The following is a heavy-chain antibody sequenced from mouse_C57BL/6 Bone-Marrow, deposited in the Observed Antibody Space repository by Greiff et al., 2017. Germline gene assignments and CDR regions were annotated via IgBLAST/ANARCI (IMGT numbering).Heavy chain of an antibody. Sequence: VQLQESGAELARPGASVKLSCKASGYTFTSYGISWVKQRTGQGLEWIGEIYPRSGNTYYNEKFKGKATLTADKSSSTAYMELRSRTSEDAAVYFCARMGIYDWYDGWFAYWGQGTLVTVSA. J-gene: IGHJ3*01. CDR2: IYPRSGNT. CDR3: ARMGIYDWYDGWFAY. V-gene: IGHV1-81*01. CDR1: GYTFTSYG. D-gene: IGHD2-14*01.